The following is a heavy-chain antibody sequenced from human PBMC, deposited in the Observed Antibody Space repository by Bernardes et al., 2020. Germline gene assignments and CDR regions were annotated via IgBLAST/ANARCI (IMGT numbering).Heavy chain of an antibody. CDR3: ARGDLDY. CDR2: ISAYNGTT. Sequence: ASVKVSCKASGYTFTSYGISWVRQAPGQGLEWMGWISAYNGTTNYAQRFKGRVTMTRDTSITTAYMELSRLTSDDTAVYYCARGDLDYWGQGTLVTVSS. V-gene: IGHV1-18*01. J-gene: IGHJ4*02. CDR1: GYTFTSYG.